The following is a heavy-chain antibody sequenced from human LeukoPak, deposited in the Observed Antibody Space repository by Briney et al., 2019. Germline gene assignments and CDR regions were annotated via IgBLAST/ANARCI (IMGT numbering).Heavy chain of an antibody. J-gene: IGHJ3*02. Sequence: GGPLRLSCAASGFTFSSYGMHWVRQAPGKGLEWVAFIRYDGSNKYYADSVKGRFTISRDNSKNTLYLQMNSLRAEDTAVYYCARAASLSDAFDIWGQGTMVTVSS. CDR1: GFTFSSYG. D-gene: IGHD6-6*01. CDR3: ARAASLSDAFDI. V-gene: IGHV3-30*02. CDR2: IRYDGSNK.